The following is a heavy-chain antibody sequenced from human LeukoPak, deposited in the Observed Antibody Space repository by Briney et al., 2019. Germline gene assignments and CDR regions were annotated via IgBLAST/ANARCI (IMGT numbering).Heavy chain of an antibody. Sequence: SETLSLTCTVSGGSISSYYWSWIRQPAGKGLEWIGRIYTSGSTNYNPSLKSRVTMSVDTSKNQLSLKLSSVTAADTAVYYCARSPYYYDSSGYYEFDYWGQGTLVTVSS. D-gene: IGHD3-22*01. J-gene: IGHJ4*02. CDR2: IYTSGST. V-gene: IGHV4-4*07. CDR1: GGSISSYY. CDR3: ARSPYYYDSSGYYEFDY.